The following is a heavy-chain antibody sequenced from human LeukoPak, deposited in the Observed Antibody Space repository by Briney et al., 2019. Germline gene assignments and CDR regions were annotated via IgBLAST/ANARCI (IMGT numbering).Heavy chain of an antibody. CDR1: GFTFSSYG. V-gene: IGHV3-30*02. Sequence: GGSLRLSCAASGFTFSSYGLHWVRQAPGKGLECVAFLRFDGSNKNYVDSVKGRFTISRDNSKNTLYLQMNNLRAEDTAVYYCARDGVAMGGSTFFDYCGQGTLVTVS. D-gene: IGHD1-26*01. J-gene: IGHJ4*02. CDR2: LRFDGSNK. CDR3: ARDGVAMGGSTFFDY.